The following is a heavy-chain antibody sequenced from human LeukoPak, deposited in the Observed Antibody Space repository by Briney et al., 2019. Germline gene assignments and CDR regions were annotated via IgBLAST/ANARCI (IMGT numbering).Heavy chain of an antibody. CDR3: ARGPDYGDYVLYDRSYYYYYMDV. V-gene: IGHV1-18*01. Sequence: ASVKVSCKASGYTFTSYGISWVRQAPGQGLEWMGWISAYNGNTNYAQKLQGRVTMTTDTSTSTAYMELRSMRSDDTAVYYCARGPDYGDYVLYDRSYYYYYMDVWGKGTTVTVSS. CDR2: ISAYNGNT. J-gene: IGHJ6*03. D-gene: IGHD4-17*01. CDR1: GYTFTSYG.